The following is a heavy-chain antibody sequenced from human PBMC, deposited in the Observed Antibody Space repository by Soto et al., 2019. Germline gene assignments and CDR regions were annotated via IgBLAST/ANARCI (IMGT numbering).Heavy chain of an antibody. CDR3: ARGDDSRGYLIYYYYGMDV. CDR1: GGSISSGDYY. J-gene: IGHJ6*02. Sequence: SETLSLTCTVSGGSISSGDYYWSWIRQPPGKGLEWIGYMYYSGSTYYNPSLKSRVTISVATSKNQFSLKLSSVTAADTAVYYCARGDDSRGYLIYYYYGMDVWGQGTRVTVSS. CDR2: MYYSGST. D-gene: IGHD3-22*01. V-gene: IGHV4-30-4*01.